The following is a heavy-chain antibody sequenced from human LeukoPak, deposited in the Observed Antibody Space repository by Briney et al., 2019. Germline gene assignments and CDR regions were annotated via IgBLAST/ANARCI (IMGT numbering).Heavy chain of an antibody. CDR2: IYYSGST. V-gene: IGHV4-59*01. J-gene: IGHJ2*01. Sequence: SETLSLTCTVSGGSISSYYWSWIRQPPGKGLEWIGYIYYSGSTNYNPSLKSRVTISVDTSKNQFSLKLSSVIAADTAVYYCARDRVEQWLVQGDWYFDLWGRGTLVTVSS. D-gene: IGHD6-19*01. CDR1: GGSISSYY. CDR3: ARDRVEQWLVQGDWYFDL.